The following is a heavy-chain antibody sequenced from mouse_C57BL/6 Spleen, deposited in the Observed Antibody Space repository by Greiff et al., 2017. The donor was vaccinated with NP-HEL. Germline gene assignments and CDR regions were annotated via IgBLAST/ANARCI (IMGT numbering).Heavy chain of an antibody. D-gene: IGHD1-1*01. CDR3: ARGKITTVVDY. CDR1: GYTFTDYY. Sequence: VQLQQSGPELVKPGASVKISCKASGYTFTDYYMNWVKQSHGKSLEWIGDINPNNGGTSYNQKFKGKATLTVDKSSSTAYMELRSLTSEDSAVYYCARGKITTVVDYWGQGTTLTVSS. J-gene: IGHJ2*01. V-gene: IGHV1-26*01. CDR2: INPNNGGT.